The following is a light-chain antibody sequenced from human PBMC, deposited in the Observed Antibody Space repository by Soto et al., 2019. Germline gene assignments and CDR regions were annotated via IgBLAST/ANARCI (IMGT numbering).Light chain of an antibody. V-gene: IGKV3-20*01. CDR1: QSVSSSY. J-gene: IGKJ1*01. CDR2: GAS. Sequence: VLTQSPGTLSLSPGERATLSCRASQSVSSSYLAWYQQKPGQAPRLLIYGASSRATGIPDRFSGSGSGTDFTLTISRLEPEDFAVYYCQQYGSSPGTFGQGTRVDIK. CDR3: QQYGSSPGT.